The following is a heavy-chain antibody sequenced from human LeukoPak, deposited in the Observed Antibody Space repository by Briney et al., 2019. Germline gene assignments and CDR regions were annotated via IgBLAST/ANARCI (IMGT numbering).Heavy chain of an antibody. V-gene: IGHV5-51*01. Sequence: GESLKISCKGSGYSFTNYWIGWVRQMPGKGLEWMGIIYPGDSHTRYSPSFQGQVTISADKSISTAYLQWSSLKASDTAMYYCARHDPVDTAMVTLDYWGQGTLVTVSS. J-gene: IGHJ4*02. D-gene: IGHD5-18*01. CDR1: GYSFTNYW. CDR3: ARHDPVDTAMVTLDY. CDR2: IYPGDSHT.